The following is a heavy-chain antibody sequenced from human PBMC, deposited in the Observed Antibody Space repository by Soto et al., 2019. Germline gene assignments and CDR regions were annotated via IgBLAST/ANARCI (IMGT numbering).Heavy chain of an antibody. V-gene: IGHV3-20*01. D-gene: IGHD4-17*01. Sequence: EAHLEESGGGVVRPGEPLRLSCAASGFRFEKYGLSWVRQVPGKGLEWVSGINSKGDRVGYADSVEGRFTISRDNAKNPLHLEVRRLGAEDTALYHGARVIDYGEGDFFYDIEVWGKGPTVGVSS. CDR2: INSKGDRV. J-gene: IGHJ6*03. CDR1: GFRFEKYG. CDR3: ARVIDYGEGDFFYDIEV.